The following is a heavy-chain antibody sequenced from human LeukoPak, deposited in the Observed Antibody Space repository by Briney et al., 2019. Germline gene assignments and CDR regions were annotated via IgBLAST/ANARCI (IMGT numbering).Heavy chain of an antibody. D-gene: IGHD3-3*01. CDR3: ARGRFVYDFWSGYYTDFDH. Sequence: ASVKVSCKASGYTFTSYYMHWVRQSPGQGLEWMGIINPSGGSTSDAQKFQGRVTMTRDTSTSTVYRELSSLRSELPAVYYCARGRFVYDFWSGYYTDFDHWGQGTLVTVSS. J-gene: IGHJ4*02. CDR2: INPSGGST. CDR1: GYTFTSYY. V-gene: IGHV1-46*01.